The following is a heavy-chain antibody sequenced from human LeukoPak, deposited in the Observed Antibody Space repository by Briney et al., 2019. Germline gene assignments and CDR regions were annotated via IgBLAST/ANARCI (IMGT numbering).Heavy chain of an antibody. V-gene: IGHV3-33*08. D-gene: IGHD3-22*01. J-gene: IGHJ4*02. CDR1: GFTFSNYA. CDR2: IWYDGSNK. CDR3: ARDQSSRGYYYVGVDY. Sequence: GGSLRLSCAASGFTFSNYAMAWVRQAPGKGLEWVAVIWYDGSNKYYADSVKGRFTISRDNSKNTLYLQMNSLRAEDTAVYYCARDQSSRGYYYVGVDYWGQGTLVTVSS.